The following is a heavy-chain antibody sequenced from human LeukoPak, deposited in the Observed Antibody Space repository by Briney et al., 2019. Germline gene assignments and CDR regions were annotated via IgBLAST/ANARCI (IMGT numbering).Heavy chain of an antibody. CDR1: GYTFTGYY. CDR2: INPNSGGT. CDR3: ARGYSMVRGVPTYYFDY. J-gene: IGHJ4*02. Sequence: GASVKVSCKASGYTFTGYYMHWVRQAPGQGLEWMGWINPNSGGTNYAQKFQGRVTMTRDTSISTAYMELSRLRSDDTAVYYCARGYSMVRGVPTYYFDYWGQGTLVTVSS. D-gene: IGHD3-10*01. V-gene: IGHV1-2*02.